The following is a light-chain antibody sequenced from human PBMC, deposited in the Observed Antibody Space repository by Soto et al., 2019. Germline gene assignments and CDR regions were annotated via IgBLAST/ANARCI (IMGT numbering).Light chain of an antibody. Sequence: HSVLTQPPSVSGAPGQRVTISCTGSSSNIGAGYDVHWYQQLPGTAPKLLIYGNSNRPSGVPDRFSGSKSGTSASLAITGLQDADEADYYCQSYDSSLSGYVFGTGTKLTVL. J-gene: IGLJ1*01. CDR3: QSYDSSLSGYV. V-gene: IGLV1-40*01. CDR1: SSNIGAGYD. CDR2: GNS.